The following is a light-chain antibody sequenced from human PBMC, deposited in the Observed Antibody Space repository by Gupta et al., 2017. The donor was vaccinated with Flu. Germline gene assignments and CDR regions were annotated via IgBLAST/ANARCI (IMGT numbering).Light chain of an antibody. Sequence: QPPLPQPASVSGSPGPSVSISCTGSSADVGANNFVSWFQLRPGKAPKVMIYAVSKRPSGVSNRFSGSKSNNTASLTISGLQAEDEADYYCSSYTTRYIWVFGGGTKVTVL. CDR3: SSYTTRYIWV. V-gene: IGLV2-14*03. CDR2: AVS. J-gene: IGLJ3*02. CDR1: SADVGANNF.